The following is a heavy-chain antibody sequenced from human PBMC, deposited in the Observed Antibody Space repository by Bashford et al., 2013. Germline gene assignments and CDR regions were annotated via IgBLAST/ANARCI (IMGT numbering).Heavy chain of an antibody. V-gene: IGHV1-69*13. D-gene: IGHD2-15*01. J-gene: IGHJ3*02. CDR3: ASVVVVAATGSPAGAFDI. CDR1: GGTFSSYA. CDR2: IIPIFGTA. Sequence: SVKVSCKASGGTFSSYAISWVRQAPGQGLEWMGGIIPIFGTANYAQKFQGRVTITADESTSTAYMELSSLRSEDTAVYYCASVVVVAATGSPAGAFDIWGQGTMVTVSS.